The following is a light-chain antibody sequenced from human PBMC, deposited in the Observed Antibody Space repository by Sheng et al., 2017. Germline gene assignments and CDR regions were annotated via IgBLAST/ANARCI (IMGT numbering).Light chain of an antibody. CDR2: GTS. Sequence: EVVLTQSPDTLSLSPGERASLSCRASQPVNTIYLGWYQQKPGQAPKVVIYGTSSRATGISDRFSGSGSGTEFTLTISSLQSEDFAVYYCQQYDKWPLTFGGGTKVEIK. CDR1: QPVNTIY. CDR3: QQYDKWPLT. V-gene: IGKV3-20*01. J-gene: IGKJ4*01.